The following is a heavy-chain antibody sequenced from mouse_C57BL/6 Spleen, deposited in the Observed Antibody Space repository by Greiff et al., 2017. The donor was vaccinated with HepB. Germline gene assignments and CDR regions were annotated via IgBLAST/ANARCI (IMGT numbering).Heavy chain of an antibody. J-gene: IGHJ4*01. CDR3: ARHLNYYGSSYDAMDY. CDR1: GFTFSSYG. Sequence: DVQLVESGGDLVKPGGSLKLSCAASGFTFSSYGMSWVRQTPDKRLEWVATISSGGSYTYYPDSVKGRFTISRDNAKNTLYLQMSSLKSEDTAMYYCARHLNYYGSSYDAMDYWGQGTSVTVSS. D-gene: IGHD1-1*01. CDR2: ISSGGSYT. V-gene: IGHV5-6*01.